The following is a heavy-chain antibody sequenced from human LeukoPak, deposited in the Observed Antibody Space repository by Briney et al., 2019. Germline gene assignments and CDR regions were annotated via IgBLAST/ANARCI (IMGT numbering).Heavy chain of an antibody. V-gene: IGHV3-74*01. CDR2: ISPDVSSS. CDR3: TRGRAGNFLDY. J-gene: IGHJ4*02. Sequence: PGRSLRLSCAASGFTFSTYWMHWVRQAPGKGLVWVSRISPDVSSSRYADSVKGRFTVSRDNAKNTPYLQMNSLRADDTAVYYCTRGRAGNFLDYWGQGTLVTVSS. D-gene: IGHD6-19*01. CDR1: GFTFSTYW.